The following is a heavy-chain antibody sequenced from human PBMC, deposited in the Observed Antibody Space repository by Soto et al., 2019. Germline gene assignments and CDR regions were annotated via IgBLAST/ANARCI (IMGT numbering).Heavy chain of an antibody. CDR3: AKDNGIAAAGSLRDYYYGMDV. Sequence: LRLSCAASGFTFSSYAMSWVRQAPGKGLEWVSAISGSGGSTYYADSVKGRFTISRDNSKNTLYLQMNSLRAEDTAVYYCAKDNGIAAAGSLRDYYYGMDVWGQGTTVTVSS. CDR2: ISGSGGST. J-gene: IGHJ6*02. V-gene: IGHV3-23*01. D-gene: IGHD6-13*01. CDR1: GFTFSSYA.